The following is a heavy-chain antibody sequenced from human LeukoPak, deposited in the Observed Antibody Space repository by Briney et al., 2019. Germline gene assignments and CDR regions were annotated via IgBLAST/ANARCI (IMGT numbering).Heavy chain of an antibody. CDR1: GYTFTGYY. D-gene: IGHD5-18*01. J-gene: IGHJ3*02. V-gene: IGHV1-2*02. CDR3: ARERDTAMVTGDAFDI. Sequence: GASVKVSCKASGYTFTGYYMHWVRQARGQGLEWMGWINPNSGGTNYAQKFQGRVTMTRDTSISTAYMELSRLRSDDTAVYYCARERDTAMVTGDAFDIWGQGTMVTVSS. CDR2: INPNSGGT.